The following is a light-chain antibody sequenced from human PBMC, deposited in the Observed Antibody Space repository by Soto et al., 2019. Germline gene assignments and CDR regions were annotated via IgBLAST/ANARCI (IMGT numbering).Light chain of an antibody. J-gene: IGLJ3*02. CDR1: SGSVSTSYY. CDR3: VLYMGSGSWV. Sequence: QTVVTQEPSFSVSPGRTVTLTCGLSSGSVSTSYYPSWYQQTPGQAPRTLIYSTNTRSSGVPDRFSGSILGNKAALTITGAQADDESDYYCVLYMGSGSWVFGGGTKPDRP. V-gene: IGLV8-61*01. CDR2: STN.